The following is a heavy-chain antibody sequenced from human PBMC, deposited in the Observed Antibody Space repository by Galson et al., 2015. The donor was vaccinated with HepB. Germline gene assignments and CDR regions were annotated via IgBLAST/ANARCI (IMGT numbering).Heavy chain of an antibody. Sequence: SLRLSCAASGFTFSTYAMHWVRQAPGKGLEWVSYISSSSSTIYYADSVKGRFTISRDNAKNSLYLQMNSLRAEDTAVYYCARGGATKGDYWGQGTLVTVSS. J-gene: IGHJ4*02. CDR1: GFTFSTYA. CDR2: ISSSSSTI. CDR3: ARGGATKGDY. D-gene: IGHD5-24*01. V-gene: IGHV3-48*01.